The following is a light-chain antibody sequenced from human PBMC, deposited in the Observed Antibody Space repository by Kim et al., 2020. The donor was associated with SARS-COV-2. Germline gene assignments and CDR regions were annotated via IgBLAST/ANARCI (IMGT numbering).Light chain of an antibody. J-gene: IGKJ4*01. CDR1: QGIRND. CDR2: AAS. CDR3: LQDYNYPLT. V-gene: IGKV1-6*01. Sequence: ASVGDRVTITCRASQGIRNDLGWYQQKPGKAPKLLIYAASSLQSGVPSRFSGSGPGTDFTLTISSLQPEDFATYYCLQDYNYPLTFGGGTKVDIK.